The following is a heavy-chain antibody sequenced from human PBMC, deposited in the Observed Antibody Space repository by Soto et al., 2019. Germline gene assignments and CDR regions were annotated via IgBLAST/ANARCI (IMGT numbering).Heavy chain of an antibody. J-gene: IGHJ3*02. D-gene: IGHD2-8*01. Sequence: QVQLQESGPGLVKPSETLSLTCTVSGGSISSYYWSWIRQPPGKGLEWIGYIYYSGSTNYNPSLKSRVTISVDTSKSQFSLKLRSVTAADTAVYYCARRLGYCTNGVCYKSAFDIWGQGTMVTVSS. CDR2: IYYSGST. CDR3: ARRLGYCTNGVCYKSAFDI. CDR1: GGSISSYY. V-gene: IGHV4-59*08.